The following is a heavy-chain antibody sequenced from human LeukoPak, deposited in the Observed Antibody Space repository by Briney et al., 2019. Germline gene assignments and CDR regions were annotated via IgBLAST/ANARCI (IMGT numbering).Heavy chain of an antibody. CDR1: EFTFSSFG. J-gene: IGHJ4*02. V-gene: IGHV3-30*02. CDR2: IRYDGNNK. D-gene: IGHD3-22*01. Sequence: GGSLRLSCAASEFTFSSFGMHWVRQAPGKRLEWVAFIRYDGNNKYYADSVRGRFTISRDNSKNTLYLEMNSLRAEDTAVYYCAKDQYYYDTSGYPIYWGQGTLVTASS. CDR3: AKDQYYYDTSGYPIY.